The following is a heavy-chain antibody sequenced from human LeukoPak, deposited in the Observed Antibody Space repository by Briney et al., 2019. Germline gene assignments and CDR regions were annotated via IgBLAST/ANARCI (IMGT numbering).Heavy chain of an antibody. D-gene: IGHD3-16*01. J-gene: IGHJ5*02. Sequence: GGSLRLSCAASGFSISTKWMSWVRQAPGKGLEWVGNTHPHGREQYPVDSVKGRFTISRDNARNSLFLQMNSLRVEDTAVYYCASQSYARFDPWGQGTLVTVSS. CDR2: THPHGREQ. CDR1: GFSISTKW. CDR3: ASQSYARFDP. V-gene: IGHV3-7*01.